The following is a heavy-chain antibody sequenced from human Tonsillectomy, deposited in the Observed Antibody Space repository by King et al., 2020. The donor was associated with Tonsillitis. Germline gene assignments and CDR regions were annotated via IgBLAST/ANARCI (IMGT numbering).Heavy chain of an antibody. D-gene: IGHD6-13*01. Sequence: VQLVESGGGLVQPGGSLRLSCAASGFTFSTSWMNWVRQAPGKGLEWVASIKQDGSEKSYVDSLKGRFTISRDNAKNSLYLQMNSLRAEDTAVYYCARDIAAAFDPWGQGTLVTVSS. J-gene: IGHJ5*02. CDR3: ARDIAAAFDP. CDR2: IKQDGSEK. CDR1: GFTFSTSW. V-gene: IGHV3-7*03.